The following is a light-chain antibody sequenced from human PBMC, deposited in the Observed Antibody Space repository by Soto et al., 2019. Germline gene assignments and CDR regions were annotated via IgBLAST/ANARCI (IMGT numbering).Light chain of an antibody. Sequence: QSVLTQPPSVSGTPGQRVTISCSGTKSNIGSNYVYWYQQFPGTAPKLLIYSSNQRPSGVPDRISGSKSGTSASLAISGLRSDDEANYYCAAWDDSLSGPVFGGGTKLTVL. J-gene: IGLJ2*01. V-gene: IGLV1-47*02. CDR3: AAWDDSLSGPV. CDR2: SSN. CDR1: KSNIGSNY.